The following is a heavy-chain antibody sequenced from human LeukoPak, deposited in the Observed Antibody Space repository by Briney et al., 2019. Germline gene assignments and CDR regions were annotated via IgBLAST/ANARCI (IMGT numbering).Heavy chain of an antibody. CDR1: GFIFSDYS. Sequence: PGGSLRLSCAASGFIFSDYSMKWVRQAPGKGPEWVSSISSGSSYMYYADSVKGRFTISRDNAKNSLYLQMSSLRDEDTAVYYCARDFRGNYSIDYWGQGTLVTVSS. V-gene: IGHV3-21*01. D-gene: IGHD1-26*01. J-gene: IGHJ4*02. CDR3: ARDFRGNYSIDY. CDR2: ISSGSSYM.